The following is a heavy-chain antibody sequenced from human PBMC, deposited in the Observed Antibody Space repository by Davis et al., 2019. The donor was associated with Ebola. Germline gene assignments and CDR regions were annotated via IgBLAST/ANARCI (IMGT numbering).Heavy chain of an antibody. V-gene: IGHV1-58*02. Sequence: AASVKVSCKASGFTFTNSAMQWVRQARGQRLEWIGSIVVGSGNTNYAQKFRQRLTMTRDMSTSTVYMELRSLRFDDTAVYYCAASAGTVGKFDFWGQGTVVTVSA. CDR2: IVVGSGNT. D-gene: IGHD1-14*01. CDR1: GFTFTNSA. CDR3: AASAGTVGKFDF. J-gene: IGHJ4*02.